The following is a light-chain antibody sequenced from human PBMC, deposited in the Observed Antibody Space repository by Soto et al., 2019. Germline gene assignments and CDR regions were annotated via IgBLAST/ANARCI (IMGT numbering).Light chain of an antibody. CDR3: QQYNNWPLT. CDR1: HRVSSY. V-gene: IGKV3-15*01. CDR2: ATS. Sequence: IVMTQSPATLSVSPGERATLSCRASHRVSSYLAWYQQNPGQAPRLLIYATSTRATGIPARFSVSGSVTEFTLTISSLQSEDFAVYYGQQYNNWPLTFGGGTKVEIK. J-gene: IGKJ4*01.